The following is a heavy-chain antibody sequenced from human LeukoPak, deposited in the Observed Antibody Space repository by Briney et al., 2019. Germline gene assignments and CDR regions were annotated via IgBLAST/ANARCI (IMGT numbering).Heavy chain of an antibody. CDR3: AKDSALVRTIYYYYYGMDV. CDR2: ISGSGGST. J-gene: IGHJ6*02. Sequence: GGSLRLSCAASGFTFSSYAMSWVRQAPGKGLEWVSAISGSGGSTYYAVSVKGRFTISRDNSKNTLYLQMNSLRAEDTAVYYCAKDSALVRTIYYYYYGMDVWGQGTTVTVSS. D-gene: IGHD1-1*01. CDR1: GFTFSSYA. V-gene: IGHV3-23*01.